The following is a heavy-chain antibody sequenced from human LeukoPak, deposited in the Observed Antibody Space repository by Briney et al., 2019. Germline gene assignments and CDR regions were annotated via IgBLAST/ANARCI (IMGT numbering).Heavy chain of an antibody. J-gene: IGHJ5*02. Sequence: ASVKVSCKASGGTFSSYAISWVRQAPGQGLEWMGRIIPILGIANYAQKFQGRVTITADKSTSTAYMELSSLRSEDTAVYYCARGVRSPHWFDPWGQGTLVTVSS. V-gene: IGHV1-69*04. CDR1: GGTFSSYA. CDR3: ARGVRSPHWFDP. D-gene: IGHD4/OR15-4a*01. CDR2: IIPILGIA.